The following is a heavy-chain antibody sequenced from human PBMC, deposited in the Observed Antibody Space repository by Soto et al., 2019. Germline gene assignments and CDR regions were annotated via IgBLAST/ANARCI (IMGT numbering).Heavy chain of an antibody. Sequence: QLQLQESGPGLVKPSETLSLTCTVSGGSISSSSYYWGWIRQPPGKGLGWIGSIYYSGSTYYNPSLKSRVTISVDTSKNQFSLKLSSVTAADTAVYYCARLGWPDYGDYDGGIGAFDIWGQGTMVTVSS. D-gene: IGHD4-17*01. CDR3: ARLGWPDYGDYDGGIGAFDI. V-gene: IGHV4-39*01. CDR1: GGSISSSSYY. CDR2: IYYSGST. J-gene: IGHJ3*02.